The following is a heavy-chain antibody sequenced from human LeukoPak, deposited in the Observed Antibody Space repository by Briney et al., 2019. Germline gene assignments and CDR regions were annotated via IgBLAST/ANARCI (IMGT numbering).Heavy chain of an antibody. J-gene: IGHJ6*02. Sequence: GGSLRLSCSASGFPFSSYAMHWVRQAPRKGREYVSAISDSAGSTYYADSVKGRFTISRDNSKNTLYLQMSSLRAEDTAVYFCVRGYSFGPYGMDVWGQGTTVTVSS. CDR2: ISDSAGST. CDR3: VRGYSFGPYGMDV. D-gene: IGHD2-15*01. V-gene: IGHV3-64D*09. CDR1: GFPFSSYA.